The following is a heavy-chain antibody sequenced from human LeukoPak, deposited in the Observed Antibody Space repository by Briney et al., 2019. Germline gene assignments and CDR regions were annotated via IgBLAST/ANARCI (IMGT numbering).Heavy chain of an antibody. CDR1: GFTFSNFA. V-gene: IGHV3-30*04. J-gene: IGHJ4*02. D-gene: IGHD6-19*01. CDR2: ISYDGSIK. Sequence: GGSLRLSCAASGFTFSNFAMHWVRQAPGKGLEWVAVISYDGSIKYYADSVKGRFTISRDNSKNTLYLQMNSLGAEDTAVYYCARDSLPMAVTGPFDHWGQGALVTVSS. CDR3: ARDSLPMAVTGPFDH.